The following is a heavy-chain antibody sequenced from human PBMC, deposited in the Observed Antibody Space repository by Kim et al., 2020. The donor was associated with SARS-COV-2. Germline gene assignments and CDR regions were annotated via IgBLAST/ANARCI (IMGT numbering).Heavy chain of an antibody. Sequence: GGSLRLSCAASGFTVSSNYMSWVRQAPGKGLEWVSVIYSGGSTYYADSVKGRFTISRHNSKNTLYLQMNSLRAEDTAVYYCARVSTKGLYYFDYWGQGTLVTVSS. V-gene: IGHV3-53*04. D-gene: IGHD2-2*01. J-gene: IGHJ4*02. CDR3: ARVSTKGLYYFDY. CDR1: GFTVSSNY. CDR2: IYSGGST.